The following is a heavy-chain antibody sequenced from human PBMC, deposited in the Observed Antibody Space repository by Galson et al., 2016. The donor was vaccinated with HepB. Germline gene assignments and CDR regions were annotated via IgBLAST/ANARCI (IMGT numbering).Heavy chain of an antibody. V-gene: IGHV4-61*08. CDR3: MTYLEGHGGTGY. Sequence: SETLSLTCTVSGDSVSSNGYHWSWIRQPAGKGLEWMGHTYYTRSTSYNPSLRSRATILIDTSRNQFSLTLSSVTAADTAVYYCMTYLEGHGGTGYWGQGTLVTVSS. J-gene: IGHJ4*02. D-gene: IGHD3-16*01. CDR1: GDSVSSNGYH. CDR2: TYYTRST.